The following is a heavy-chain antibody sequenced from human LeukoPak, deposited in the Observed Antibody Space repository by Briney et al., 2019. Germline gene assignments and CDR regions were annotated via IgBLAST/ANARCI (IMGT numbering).Heavy chain of an antibody. J-gene: IGHJ4*02. V-gene: IGHV3-20*04. CDR2: INWNGGST. CDR1: GFTFNAYA. D-gene: IGHD1-26*01. Sequence: GGSLRLSCTASGFTFNAYAMNWVRKAPGKGLEWVSGINWNGGSTDYADSVKGRFTISRDNAKNSLYLEMNSLRVEDTAFYYCARVERGATTDYWGQGTLVTVSS. CDR3: ARVERGATTDY.